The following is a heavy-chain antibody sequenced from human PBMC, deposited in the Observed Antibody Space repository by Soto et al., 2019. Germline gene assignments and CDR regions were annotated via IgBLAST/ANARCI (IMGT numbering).Heavy chain of an antibody. D-gene: IGHD3-22*01. Sequence: SETLSLTCTVSGGSISSGGYYWGWIRQPPGKGLEGIGYIYYSGSTYYNPSLKSRVTISVDTSKNQFSLKLSSVTAADTAVYYCARAFTYYYDSSGSPEAYYFDYWGQGTLVTVSP. CDR2: IYYSGST. CDR3: ARAFTYYYDSSGSPEAYYFDY. V-gene: IGHV4-30-4*01. J-gene: IGHJ4*02. CDR1: GGSISSGGYY.